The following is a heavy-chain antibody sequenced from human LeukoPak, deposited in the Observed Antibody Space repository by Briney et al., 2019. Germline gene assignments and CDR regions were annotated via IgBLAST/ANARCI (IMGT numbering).Heavy chain of an antibody. V-gene: IGHV3-9*03. D-gene: IGHD1-14*01. CDR3: AKGAAGYYYYYMDV. CDR2: ISWNSGSI. J-gene: IGHJ6*03. CDR1: GFTFDDYA. Sequence: GGSLRLSCAASGFTFDDYAMHWVRQAPGKGLEWVSGISWNSGSIGYADSVKGRFPISRDNAKNSLYLQMNSLRAEDMALCYCAKGAAGYYYYYMDVWGKGTTVTVSS.